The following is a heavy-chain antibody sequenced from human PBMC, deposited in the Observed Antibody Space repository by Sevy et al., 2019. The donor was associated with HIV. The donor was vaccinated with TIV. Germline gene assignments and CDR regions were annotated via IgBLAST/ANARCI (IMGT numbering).Heavy chain of an antibody. CDR1: GFTPSTYG. CDR2: IRQDGSEK. J-gene: IGHJ6*02. Sequence: GGSLRLSCAASGFTPSTYGMHWVRQAPGKGLEWVANIRQDGSEKYYVDSVRGRFTISRDNAKNSLFLQLNSLRADDTAIYYCAKSYFGSGTSYGMDLWGRGTTVTVSS. V-gene: IGHV3-7*01. CDR3: AKSYFGSGTSYGMDL. D-gene: IGHD3-10*01.